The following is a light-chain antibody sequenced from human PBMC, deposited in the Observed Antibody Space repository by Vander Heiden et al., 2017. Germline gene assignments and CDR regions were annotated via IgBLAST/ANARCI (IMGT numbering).Light chain of an antibody. CDR3: SSYTSSSTFWV. CDR1: SSDVGGYNY. J-gene: IGLJ3*02. CDR2: DVS. Sequence: QSALTQPASASGSPGQSLTISCTGTSSDVGGYNYVSWYQQHPGKAPKLMIYDVSNRPSGVSNRFSGSKSGNTASLTISGLQAEDEADYYCSSYTSSSTFWVFGGGTKLTVL. V-gene: IGLV2-14*01.